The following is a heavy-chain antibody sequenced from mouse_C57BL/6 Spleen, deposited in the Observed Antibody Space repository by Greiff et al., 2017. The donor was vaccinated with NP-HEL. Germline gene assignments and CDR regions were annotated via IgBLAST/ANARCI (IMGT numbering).Heavy chain of an antibody. V-gene: IGHV1-69*01. Sequence: QVHVKQPGAELVMPGASVKLSCKASGYTFTSYWMHWVKQRPGQGLEWIGEIDPSDSYTNYNQKFKGKSTLTVDKSSSTAYMQLSSLTSEDSAVYYCARRGYYTKGGFAYWGQGTLVTVSA. CDR3: ARRGYYTKGGFAY. CDR2: IDPSDSYT. J-gene: IGHJ3*01. D-gene: IGHD2-12*01. CDR1: GYTFTSYW.